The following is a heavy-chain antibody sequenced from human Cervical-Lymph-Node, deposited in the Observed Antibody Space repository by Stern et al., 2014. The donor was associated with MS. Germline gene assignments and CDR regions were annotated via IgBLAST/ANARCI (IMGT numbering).Heavy chain of an antibody. CDR1: GGTFSRYG. D-gene: IGHD1-1*01. CDR2: IIPVVGTA. V-gene: IGHV1-69*01. CDR3: ARGPYNRDFFEY. J-gene: IGHJ4*02. Sequence: VQLVESGAEVRKPGSSVKVSCKASGGTFSRYGISWVRQAPGQGLEWMGGIIPVVGTADYAEQFQGRVTITADGSTSTAYMELRSLTSADTAVYYCARGPYNRDFFEYWGQGTLVTVSS.